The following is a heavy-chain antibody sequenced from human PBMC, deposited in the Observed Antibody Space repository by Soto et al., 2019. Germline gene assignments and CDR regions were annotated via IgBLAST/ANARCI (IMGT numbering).Heavy chain of an antibody. J-gene: IGHJ3*02. CDR1: GYTFTSYA. V-gene: IGHV1-3*01. Sequence: QVQLVQSGAEVKKPGASVKVSCKASGYTFTSYAMHWVRQAPGHRLEWMGWINAGNGNTKYSQKFQGRVTITRDTSSSTAYMELSSLRSEDTAVYYCSREDRYSSSWYAFDIWGQGTMVTVSS. CDR2: INAGNGNT. D-gene: IGHD6-13*01. CDR3: SREDRYSSSWYAFDI.